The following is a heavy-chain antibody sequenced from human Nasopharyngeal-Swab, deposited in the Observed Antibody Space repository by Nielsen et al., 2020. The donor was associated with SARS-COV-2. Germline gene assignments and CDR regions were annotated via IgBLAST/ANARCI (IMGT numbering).Heavy chain of an antibody. CDR3: ARPGRYFDWFYFDY. J-gene: IGHJ4*02. V-gene: IGHV5-51*01. D-gene: IGHD3-9*01. CDR2: IYPGDSDT. Sequence: VRQMPGKGLEWMGIIYPGDSDTRYSPSFQGQVTIPADKSISTAYLQWSSLKASDTAMYYCARPGRYFDWFYFDYWGQGTLVTVSS.